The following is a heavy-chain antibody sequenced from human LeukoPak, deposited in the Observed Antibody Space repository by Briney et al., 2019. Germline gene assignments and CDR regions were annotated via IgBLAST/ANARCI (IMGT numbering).Heavy chain of an antibody. V-gene: IGHV1-2*02. CDR2: INPNSGGT. J-gene: IGHJ3*02. Sequence: ASVKVSCKASGYTFTGYYMHWVRQAPGQGLEWMGWINPNSGGTNYAQKFQGRVTMTTDTSTSTAYMELRSLRSDDTAVYYCARDGSGWFAFDIWGQGTMVTVSS. CDR1: GYTFTGYY. D-gene: IGHD6-19*01. CDR3: ARDGSGWFAFDI.